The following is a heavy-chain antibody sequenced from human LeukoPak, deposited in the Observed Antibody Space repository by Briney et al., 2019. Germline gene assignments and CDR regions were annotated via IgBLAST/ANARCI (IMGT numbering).Heavy chain of an antibody. CDR1: GYSFTSYW. Sequence: GESLKISCKGSGYSFTSYWIGWVRQMPGKGLEWMGIIYPGDSDTRYSPSFQGQVTISADKSISTAYLQWSSLKASDTAMYYCASSHLLGSGWYEGTVTEPFDIWGQGTMVTVSS. J-gene: IGHJ3*02. D-gene: IGHD6-19*01. CDR2: IYPGDSDT. V-gene: IGHV5-51*01. CDR3: ASSHLLGSGWYEGTVTEPFDI.